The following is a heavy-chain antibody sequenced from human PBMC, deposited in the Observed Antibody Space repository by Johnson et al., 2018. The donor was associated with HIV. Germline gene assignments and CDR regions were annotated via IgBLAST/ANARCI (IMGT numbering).Heavy chain of an antibody. J-gene: IGHJ3*02. D-gene: IGHD3-22*01. CDR2: IRSKAYGGTT. CDR1: GFTFGDYA. Sequence: EVLLVESGGGLVQPGRSLRLSCTASGFTFGDYAMSWVRQAPGKGLEWVGFIRSKAYGGTTEYAASVKGRFTISRDDSKSIAYLQMNSLKTEDTAVYYWTSLNYYESSGYAERDDSFDIWGQGTMVSVSS. CDR3: TSLNYYESSGYAERDDSFDI. V-gene: IGHV3-49*04.